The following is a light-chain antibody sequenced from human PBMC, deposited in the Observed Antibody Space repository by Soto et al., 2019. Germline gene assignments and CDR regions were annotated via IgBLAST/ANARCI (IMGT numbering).Light chain of an antibody. CDR1: QSLLHINGYNY. V-gene: IGKV2-28*01. CDR3: MQALQTPA. CDR2: LGS. Sequence: IVVTPSPLSLPVTPGEPASISCRSSQSLLHINGYNYLDWYLQKPGQSPKLLIDLGSNRASGVHDSFSGSGSGTDFTLKIRRVEAEDVGVYYCMQALQTPACGQGTKVDIK. J-gene: IGKJ1*01.